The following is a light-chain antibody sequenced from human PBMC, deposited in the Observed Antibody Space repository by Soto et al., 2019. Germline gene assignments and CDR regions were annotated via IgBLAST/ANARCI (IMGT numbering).Light chain of an antibody. J-gene: IGKJ5*01. CDR1: QSISSY. Sequence: DIQMTQSPSSLSASVGDRVTITCRASQSISSYLNWYRQKPGKAPKRLIYAASSLQSGVPSRFSGSGSGTDFTLTISSLQPEDFATYYCQQANSFHPTFGQGTRLEI. CDR2: AAS. CDR3: QQANSFHPT. V-gene: IGKV1-39*01.